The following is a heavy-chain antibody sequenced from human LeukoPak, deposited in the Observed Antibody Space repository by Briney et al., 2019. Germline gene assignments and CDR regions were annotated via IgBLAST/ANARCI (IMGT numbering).Heavy chain of an antibody. D-gene: IGHD3-10*01. Sequence: PGGSLRLSCAASGFIFSNYGVHWVRQASGKGLEWVAVISYDGSNKYYADSVQGRFTISRDNAKNSLYLQMHSLRAEDTAVYYRARDWDGSGTSLDYWGQGTLVTVSS. CDR3: ARDWDGSGTSLDY. CDR2: ISYDGSNK. CDR1: GFIFSNYG. V-gene: IGHV3-30*03. J-gene: IGHJ4*02.